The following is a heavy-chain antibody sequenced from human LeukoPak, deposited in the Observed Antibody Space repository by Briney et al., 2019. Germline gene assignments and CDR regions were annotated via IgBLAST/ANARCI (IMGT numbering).Heavy chain of an antibody. CDR2: ISSSSSYT. V-gene: IGHV3-11*05. CDR3: ARDIPPFHYDILTGYYYYYGMDV. D-gene: IGHD3-9*01. CDR1: EFTFSDYY. Sequence: PGGSLRLSWAASEFTFSDYYMSWIRQAPGKGLEWVSYISSSSSYTNYADSVKGRFTISRDNAKNSLYLQMNSLRSEDTAVYYCARDIPPFHYDILTGYYYYYGMDVWGQGTTVTVSS. J-gene: IGHJ6*02.